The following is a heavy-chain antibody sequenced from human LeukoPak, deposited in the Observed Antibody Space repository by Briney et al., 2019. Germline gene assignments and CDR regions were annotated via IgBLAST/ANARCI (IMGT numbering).Heavy chain of an antibody. D-gene: IGHD6-19*01. CDR3: AKDPSQGSSGWEN. J-gene: IGHJ4*02. CDR2: ISGSGGGT. Sequence: GGSLRLSCAASGFTFSSYAMSWVRQALGKGLEWVSAISGSGGGTYYGDSVKGRFTIFRDDSKDTLYLLMNSLRAEDTAVYYCAKDPSQGSSGWENWGQGTLVTVSS. V-gene: IGHV3-23*01. CDR1: GFTFSSYA.